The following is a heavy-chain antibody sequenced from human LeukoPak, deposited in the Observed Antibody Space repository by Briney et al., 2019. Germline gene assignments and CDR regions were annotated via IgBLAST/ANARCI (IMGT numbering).Heavy chain of an antibody. V-gene: IGHV1-46*01. J-gene: IGHJ6*02. CDR2: INPSGGST. D-gene: IGHD2-2*01. CDR1: GYTFTSYY. Sequence: ASVKVSCKASGYTFTSYYMHRVRQAPGQGLEWMGIINPSGGSTSYAQKFQGRVTMTRDTSTSTVYMELSSLRSEDTAVYYCAREEVVVVPAATRYYYYGMDVWGQGTTVTVSS. CDR3: AREEVVVVPAATRYYYYGMDV.